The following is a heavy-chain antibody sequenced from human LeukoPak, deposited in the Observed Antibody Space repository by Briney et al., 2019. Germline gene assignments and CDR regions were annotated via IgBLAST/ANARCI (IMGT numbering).Heavy chain of an antibody. CDR3: AKDFGGSHPYYFDY. V-gene: IGHV3-23*01. Sequence: GGSLGLSCAASGFTFRSYAMSGVRKAPGKGLEWVSALSGSGGSKYYAASVKGRFTISRDNSKNTLYLQMNSLRAEDTAVYYCAKDFGGSHPYYFDYWGQGTLVTVSS. J-gene: IGHJ4*02. CDR2: LSGSGGSK. D-gene: IGHD1-26*01. CDR1: GFTFRSYA.